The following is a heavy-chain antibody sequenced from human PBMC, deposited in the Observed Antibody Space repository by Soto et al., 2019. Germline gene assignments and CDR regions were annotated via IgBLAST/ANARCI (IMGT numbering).Heavy chain of an antibody. D-gene: IGHD6-13*01. CDR3: ATQLLIAAAGTDYYYGMDV. J-gene: IGHJ6*02. CDR1: GGTFSSYA. CDR2: IIPIFGTA. V-gene: IGHV1-69*06. Sequence: QVQLVQSGAEVKKPGSSVKVSCKASGGTFSSYAISWVRQAPGQGLEWMGGIIPIFGTANYAQKFQGRVTITADKSTSTAYMELSSLRSEDTAVYYCATQLLIAAAGTDYYYGMDVWGQGTTVTASS.